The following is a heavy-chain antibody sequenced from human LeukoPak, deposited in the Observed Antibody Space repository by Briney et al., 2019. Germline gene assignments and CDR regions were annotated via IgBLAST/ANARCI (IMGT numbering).Heavy chain of an antibody. D-gene: IGHD6-6*01. J-gene: IGHJ6*03. V-gene: IGHV4-34*01. CDR1: GGSFSGYF. Sequence: SETLSLTCAVYGGSFSGYFWSWIRQPPGKGLEWIGEINYSGSTNYNPSLKSRVTISVDTSKNQFSLKLSSVTAADTAVYYCARLHSSRYYMDVWGKGTTVTVSS. CDR2: INYSGST. CDR3: ARLHSSRYYMDV.